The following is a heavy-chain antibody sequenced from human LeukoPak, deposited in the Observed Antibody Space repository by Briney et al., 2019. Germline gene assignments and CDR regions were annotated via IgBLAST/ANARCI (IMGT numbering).Heavy chain of an antibody. D-gene: IGHD2-15*01. V-gene: IGHV1-8*01. CDR2: MNPNSGNT. CDR3: ARAGGYCGRISCPYYFDY. CDR1: GYTFTSYD. Sequence: VASVKVSCKASGYTFTSYDINWVRQATGQGLEWMGWMNPNSGNTGYAQKFQGRVTMTRNTSISTAYMERSSLRSEDTAVYYCARAGGYCGRISCPYYFDYWGQGSLVAVSS. J-gene: IGHJ4*02.